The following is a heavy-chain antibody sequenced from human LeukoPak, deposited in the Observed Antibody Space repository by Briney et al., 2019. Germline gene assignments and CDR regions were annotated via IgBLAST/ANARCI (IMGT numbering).Heavy chain of an antibody. V-gene: IGHV3-48*04. CDR1: GFTFSSYS. J-gene: IGHJ4*02. D-gene: IGHD1-26*01. CDR2: ISNNNSTR. CDR3: ASSGGYGDY. Sequence: GGSLRLSCAASGFTFSSYSMNWARQAPGKGLEWVSYISNNNSTRYYADSVKGRFIISRDNAKNSLYLQMNSLRAEDTAVYYCASSGGYGDYWGQGTLVTVSS.